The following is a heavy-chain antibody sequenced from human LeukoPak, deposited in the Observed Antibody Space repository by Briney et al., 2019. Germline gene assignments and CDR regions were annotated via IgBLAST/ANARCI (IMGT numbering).Heavy chain of an antibody. CDR3: ARLGYCSGGTCYKSYFDY. CDR1: GSPFPIYW. V-gene: IGHV5-51*01. CDR2: IYVGGSDT. Sequence: HGESLQISFQCSGSPFPIYWIAWVRPVRGKGREWMGVIYVGGSDTRYSPSFQGQVTISADKSISTAYLQWGSLKASYTAMYYCARLGYCSGGTCYKSYFDYWGQGTLVTVSS. D-gene: IGHD2-15*01. J-gene: IGHJ4*02.